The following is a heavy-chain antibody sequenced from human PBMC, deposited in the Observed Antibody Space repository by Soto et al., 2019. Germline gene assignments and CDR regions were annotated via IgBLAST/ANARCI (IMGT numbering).Heavy chain of an antibody. V-gene: IGHV1-24*01. CDR2: FDPEDGET. Sequence: ASVKVSYKVSGYTITELSMHWVRQAPGKGLEWMGGFDPEDGETIYAQKFQGRVTMTEDTSTDTAYMELSSLRSEDTAVYYCARSRHAGIAAAGLYYFDYWGQGTLVTVSS. D-gene: IGHD6-13*01. CDR3: ARSRHAGIAAAGLYYFDY. CDR1: GYTITELS. J-gene: IGHJ4*02.